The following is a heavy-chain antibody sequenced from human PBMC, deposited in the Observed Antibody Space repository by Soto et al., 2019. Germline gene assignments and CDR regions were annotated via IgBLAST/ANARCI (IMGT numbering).Heavy chain of an antibody. CDR1: GFTFRSYA. D-gene: IGHD1-26*01. Sequence: GGSLRLSCAASGFTFRSYAMRWVRQAPVKGLEWVSAISGSGGSTYYADSVKGRFTNSRDNSKNTLYLQMNSLRAEDTAVYYCARRGSGSYYDYWGQGTLVTVSS. J-gene: IGHJ4*02. CDR2: ISGSGGST. V-gene: IGHV3-23*01. CDR3: ARRGSGSYYDY.